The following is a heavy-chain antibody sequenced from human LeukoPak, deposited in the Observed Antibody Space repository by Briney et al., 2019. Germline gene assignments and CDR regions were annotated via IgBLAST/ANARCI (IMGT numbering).Heavy chain of an antibody. J-gene: IGHJ4*02. Sequence: GGSLRLSCAASGVTFSSYAMSWVRQAPGKGLEWVSAISGSGGSTYYADSVKGRFTISRDNSKSTLYLQMNSLRAEDTAVYYCAKDRMQLVQYYFDYWGQGTLVTVSS. D-gene: IGHD6-6*01. CDR2: ISGSGGST. CDR1: GVTFSSYA. CDR3: AKDRMQLVQYYFDY. V-gene: IGHV3-23*01.